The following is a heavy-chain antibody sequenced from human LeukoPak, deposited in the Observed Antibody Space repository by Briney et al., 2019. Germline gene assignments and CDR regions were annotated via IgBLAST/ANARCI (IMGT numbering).Heavy chain of an antibody. CDR3: ASRVMWDHGDYFDY. J-gene: IGHJ4*02. CDR2: IYYTGST. V-gene: IGHV4-61*08. Sequence: SETLSLTCTVSGASITSGAFYWSWIRQPPGKGLEWIGYIYYTGSTKYNPSLKSRVTMSLDTSKNQFSLKVRSVTAADTATHYCASRVMWDHGDYFDYWGQGTLFTVSS. CDR1: GASITSGAFY. D-gene: IGHD1-26*01.